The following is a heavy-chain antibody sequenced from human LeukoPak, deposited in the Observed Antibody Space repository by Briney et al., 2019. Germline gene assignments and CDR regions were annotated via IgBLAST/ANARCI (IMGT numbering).Heavy chain of an antibody. CDR1: GGSISSGDYY. D-gene: IGHD4-17*01. V-gene: IGHV4-31*03. CDR3: ARGGDYGDRNTFDY. Sequence: PSQTLSLTCTVSGGSISSGDYYWRWIRQHPGKGLEWIGYIYYSGSTYYNPSLKSRVTISVDTSKNQFSLKVTSVTAADTAVYYCARGGDYGDRNTFDYWGQGTLVTVSS. CDR2: IYYSGST. J-gene: IGHJ4*02.